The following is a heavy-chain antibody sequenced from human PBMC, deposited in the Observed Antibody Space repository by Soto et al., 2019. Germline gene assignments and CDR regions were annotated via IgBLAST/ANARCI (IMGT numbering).Heavy chain of an antibody. V-gene: IGHV3-23*01. Sequence: GGSLRLSCAASGFSFSTYAMSWVRQAPGKGLEWVSSISGSGGSTYYADSVKGRFTVSRDNSKNTLYLQINSLRAEDTALYYCARGPYCSSTSCYTSGHVDYWGQGTLVTVSS. CDR1: GFSFSTYA. J-gene: IGHJ4*02. CDR2: ISGSGGST. D-gene: IGHD2-2*02. CDR3: ARGPYCSSTSCYTSGHVDY.